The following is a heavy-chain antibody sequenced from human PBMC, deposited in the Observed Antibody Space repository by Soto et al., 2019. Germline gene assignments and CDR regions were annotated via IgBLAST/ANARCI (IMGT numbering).Heavy chain of an antibody. Sequence: PGGSLRLSCAASGFTFSSYGMHWVRQAPGKGLEWVAVIWYDGSNKYYADSVKGRFTISRDNSKNTLYLQMNSLRAEDTAVYYCSREVPSIAAPSYGMDAWGQGTTVTVSS. CDR3: SREVPSIAAPSYGMDA. CDR1: GFTFSSYG. J-gene: IGHJ6*02. V-gene: IGHV3-33*01. D-gene: IGHD6-6*01. CDR2: IWYDGSNK.